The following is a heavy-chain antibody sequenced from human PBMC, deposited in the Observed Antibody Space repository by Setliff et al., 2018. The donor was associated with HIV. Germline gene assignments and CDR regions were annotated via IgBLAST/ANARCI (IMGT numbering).Heavy chain of an antibody. D-gene: IGHD3-22*01. V-gene: IGHV4-59*01. CDR2: IYYSGST. Sequence: PSETLSLTCTVSGGSISSYYWSWIRQPPGKGLEWIGYIYYSGSTNYNPSLKSRVTISVDTSKNQFSLKLNSVTAADTAVYYCARGITMIVVANYGMDVWGQGTTVTVSS. CDR1: GGSISSYY. J-gene: IGHJ6*02. CDR3: ARGITMIVVANYGMDV.